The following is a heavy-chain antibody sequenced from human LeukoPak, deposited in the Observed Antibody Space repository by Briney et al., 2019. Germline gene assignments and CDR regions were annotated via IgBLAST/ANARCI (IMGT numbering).Heavy chain of an antibody. Sequence: GASVKVSCKASGYTFTSYGISWVRRAPGQGLEWMGWISAYNGNTNYAQKLQGRVTMTTDTSTSTAYMELRSLRSDDTAVYYCARDSWPLLDTAMVPFDYWGQGTLVTVSS. J-gene: IGHJ4*02. V-gene: IGHV1-18*01. CDR1: GYTFTSYG. CDR3: ARDSWPLLDTAMVPFDY. CDR2: ISAYNGNT. D-gene: IGHD5-18*01.